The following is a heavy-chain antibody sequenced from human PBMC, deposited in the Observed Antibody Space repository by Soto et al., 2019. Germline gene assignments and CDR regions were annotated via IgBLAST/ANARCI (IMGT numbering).Heavy chain of an antibody. CDR3: AKDFIAAAGILALDY. CDR2: ISGSGGST. J-gene: IGHJ4*02. D-gene: IGHD6-13*01. Sequence: GGSLRLSCAASGFTFSSYAMSWVRQAPGKGLEWVSAISGSGGSTYYADSVKGRFTISRDNSKNTLYLQMNSLRAEDTAVYYGAKDFIAAAGILALDYWGQGTLVTVSS. CDR1: GFTFSSYA. V-gene: IGHV3-23*01.